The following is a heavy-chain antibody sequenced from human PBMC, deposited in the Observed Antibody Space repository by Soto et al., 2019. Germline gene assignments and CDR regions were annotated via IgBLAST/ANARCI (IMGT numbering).Heavy chain of an antibody. CDR2: ISSSSSYI. V-gene: IGHV3-21*01. D-gene: IGHD2-2*01. CDR1: GFTFSSYS. Sequence: EVQLVESGGGLVKPGGSLRLSCAASGFTFSSYSMNWVRQAPGKGLEWVSSISSSSSYIYYADSVKGRFTISRDNAKNPLYLQMNSLRAEDTAVYYCAREALVVPAAMGVGWFDPWGQGTLVTVSS. J-gene: IGHJ5*02. CDR3: AREALVVPAAMGVGWFDP.